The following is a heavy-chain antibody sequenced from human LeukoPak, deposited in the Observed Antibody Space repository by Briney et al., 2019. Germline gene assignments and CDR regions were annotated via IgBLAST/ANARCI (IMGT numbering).Heavy chain of an antibody. CDR3: ARHRHSRSWYKFDY. V-gene: IGHV4-59*08. Sequence: SGTLSLTCIGTLGSISSYYWSAIRQPPWKGLEWIGYIYYSGSTNYNPSLKSRVTISVDTSKHQFSLKLSSVTAADTAVYYCARHRHSRSWYKFDYWGQGTLVTVSS. D-gene: IGHD6-13*01. CDR1: LGSISSYY. J-gene: IGHJ4*02. CDR2: IYYSGST.